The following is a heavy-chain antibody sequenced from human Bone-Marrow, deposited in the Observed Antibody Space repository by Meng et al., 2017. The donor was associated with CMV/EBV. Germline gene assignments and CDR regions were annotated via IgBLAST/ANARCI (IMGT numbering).Heavy chain of an antibody. J-gene: IGHJ4*02. D-gene: IGHD1-26*01. V-gene: IGHV1-46*01. CDR1: GYTFTSYY. CDR2: INPSGGST. CDR3: ARGVGATSHFDY. Sequence: ASAKVSCKASGYTFTSYYMHWVRQAPGQGLEWMGIINPSGGSTSYAQKCQGRVTMTRDTSTSTVYMEQSSLRSDDTAVYYCARGVGATSHFDYWGQGTLVTVSS.